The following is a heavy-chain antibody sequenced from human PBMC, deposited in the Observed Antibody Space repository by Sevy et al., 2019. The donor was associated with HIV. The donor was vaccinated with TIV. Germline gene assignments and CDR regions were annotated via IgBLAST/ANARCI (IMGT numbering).Heavy chain of an antibody. J-gene: IGHJ6*02. Sequence: GGSLRLSCAASGFTFSNYWMSWVRQPPGKGLEWVANIKRDGSEKYYVASVKGRFTISRDNAKNSLYLQMNSLRAEDTAVYYCARDCSSTSCLWGMDVWGQGTTVTVSS. D-gene: IGHD2-2*01. CDR1: GFTFSNYW. CDR2: IKRDGSEK. V-gene: IGHV3-7*03. CDR3: ARDCSSTSCLWGMDV.